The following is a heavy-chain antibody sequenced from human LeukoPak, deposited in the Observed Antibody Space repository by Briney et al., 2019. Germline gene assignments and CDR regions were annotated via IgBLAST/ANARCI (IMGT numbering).Heavy chain of an antibody. J-gene: IGHJ3*01. CDR2: ISKDGSMK. CDR3: AGESFDF. V-gene: IGHV3-30*04. Sequence: AGGSLRLSCAASGFSFSNYAMDWVRKAQAKGLEWVGVISKDGSMKYYSDSVKGRFTVYRDNSIHTLYLEMNSLKTEDTAVYYCAGESFDFWSQGTMVTVSS. CDR1: GFSFSNYA.